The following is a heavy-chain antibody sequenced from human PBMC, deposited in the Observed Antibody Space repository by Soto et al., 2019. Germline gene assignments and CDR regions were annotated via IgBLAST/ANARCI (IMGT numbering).Heavy chain of an antibody. D-gene: IGHD3-10*01. J-gene: IGHJ4*02. CDR3: EIEVRRSNQFDH. CDR2: FDLENGET. CDR1: GYTLTELS. V-gene: IGHV1-24*01. Sequence: ASVKVSCKVSGYTLTELSIHWVRQAPGEGLEWMGGFDLENGETIYAQRFQGRVTMTEESSADTPYMELSSLRSEDTAVYYCEIEVRRSNQFDHWGQGTMVTVSS.